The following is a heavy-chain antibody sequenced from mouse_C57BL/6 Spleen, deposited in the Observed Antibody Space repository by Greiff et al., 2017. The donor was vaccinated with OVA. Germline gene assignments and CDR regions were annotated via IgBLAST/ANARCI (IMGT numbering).Heavy chain of an antibody. J-gene: IGHJ4*01. CDR2: IYPGDGDT. CDR3: AGEGGGYYAMDY. V-gene: IGHV1-82*01. CDR1: GYAFSSSW. Sequence: QVQLQQSGPELVKPGASVKISCKASGYAFSSSWMNWVKQRPGKGLEWIGRIYPGDGDTNYNGKFKGKATLTADKSSSTAYLQLSSLTSDDSAVYFCAGEGGGYYAMDYWGQGTSVTVSS.